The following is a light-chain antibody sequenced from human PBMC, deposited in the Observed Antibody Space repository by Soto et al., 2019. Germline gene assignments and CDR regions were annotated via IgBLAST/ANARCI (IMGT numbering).Light chain of an antibody. V-gene: IGLV2-14*01. J-gene: IGLJ1*01. CDR1: SGDVGGYDY. CDR2: EVT. Sequence: QSALTQPASVSGSPGQSIAISCTGTSGDVGGYDYVSWYQQHPDKAPKLMIYEVTKRPSWVSNRFSGSKSGNTASLTISGLQPEDEAAYYCSSHISDITRVFGSGTKLTVL. CDR3: SSHISDITRV.